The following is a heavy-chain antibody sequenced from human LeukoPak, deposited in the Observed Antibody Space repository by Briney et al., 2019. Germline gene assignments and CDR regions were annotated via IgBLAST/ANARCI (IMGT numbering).Heavy chain of an antibody. Sequence: SETLSLTCAVYGGSFSGYYWSWIRQPPGKGLEWIGEINHSGGTNYNPSLKSRVTISVDTSKNQFSLKLSSVTAADTAVYYCARGHSEGSSWPLYYYYYYMDVWGKGTTVTVSS. CDR1: GGSFSGYY. D-gene: IGHD6-13*01. CDR2: INHSGGT. V-gene: IGHV4-34*01. CDR3: ARGHSEGSSWPLYYYYYYMDV. J-gene: IGHJ6*03.